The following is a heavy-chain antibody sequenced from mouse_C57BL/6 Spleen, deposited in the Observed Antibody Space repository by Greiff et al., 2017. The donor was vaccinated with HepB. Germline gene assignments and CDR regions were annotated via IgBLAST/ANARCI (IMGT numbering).Heavy chain of an antibody. Sequence: EVKLVESGGGLVKPGGSLKLSCAASGFTFSDYGMHWVRQAPEKGLEWVAYISSGSSTIYYADKVKGRFTISRDNAKNTLFLQMTSLRSEDTAMYYCARTGTSFYAMDYWGQGTSVTVSS. CDR3: ARTGTSFYAMDY. J-gene: IGHJ4*01. D-gene: IGHD4-1*01. CDR1: GFTFSDYG. V-gene: IGHV5-17*01. CDR2: ISSGSSTI.